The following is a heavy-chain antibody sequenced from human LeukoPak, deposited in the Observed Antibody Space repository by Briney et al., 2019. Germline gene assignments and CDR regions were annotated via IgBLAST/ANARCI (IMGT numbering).Heavy chain of an antibody. CDR2: IYHSGST. Sequence: PSATLSLTCAVSGYSISSGYYWGWIRQPPGKGLEWIGSIYHSGSTYYNPSLKSRVTISVDTSKNQFSLKLSSVTAADTAVYYCARAGPGLYDILTGYYYWGQGTLVTVSS. J-gene: IGHJ4*02. D-gene: IGHD3-9*01. V-gene: IGHV4-38-2*01. CDR3: ARAGPGLYDILTGYYY. CDR1: GYSISSGYY.